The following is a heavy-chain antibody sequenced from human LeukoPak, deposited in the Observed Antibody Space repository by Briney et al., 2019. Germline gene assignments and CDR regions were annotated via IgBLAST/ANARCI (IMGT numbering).Heavy chain of an antibody. D-gene: IGHD2-15*01. Sequence: ASVKVSCKASGYTFTSYAMHWVRQAPGQRLEWMGWINAGNDNTKYSQKFQGRVTITRDTSATTAYMELSSLRSEDTAVYYCARDLGYCTGGTCYPNWFDPWGQGTLVTVSS. CDR2: INAGNDNT. CDR3: ARDLGYCTGGTCYPNWFDP. CDR1: GYTFTSYA. V-gene: IGHV1-3*01. J-gene: IGHJ5*02.